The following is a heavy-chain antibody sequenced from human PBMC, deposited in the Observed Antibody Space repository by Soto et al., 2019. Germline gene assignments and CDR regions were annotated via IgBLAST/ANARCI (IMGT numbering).Heavy chain of an antibody. Sequence: GGSLRLSCTASGFTFGDYAMSWFRQAPGKGLEWVGFIRSKAYGGTTEYAASVKGRFTISRDDSKSIAYLQMNSLKTEDTAVYYCTRERAYSSSWPRYYYGMDVWGQGPTVTVSS. D-gene: IGHD6-13*01. CDR1: GFTFGDYA. V-gene: IGHV3-49*03. CDR2: IRSKAYGGTT. CDR3: TRERAYSSSWPRYYYGMDV. J-gene: IGHJ6*02.